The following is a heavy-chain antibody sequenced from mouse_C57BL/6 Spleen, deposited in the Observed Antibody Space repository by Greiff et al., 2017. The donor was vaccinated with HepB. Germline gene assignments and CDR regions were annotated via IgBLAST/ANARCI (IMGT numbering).Heavy chain of an antibody. CDR3: ARGHYYGSSYVGAMDY. Sequence: QVQLKQPGAELVMPGASVKLSCKASGYTFTSYWMHWVKQRPGQGLEWIGEIDPSDSYTNYNQKFKGKATLTVDKSSSTAYMQLSSLTSEDSAVYYCARGHYYGSSYVGAMDYWGQGTSVTVSS. CDR2: IDPSDSYT. D-gene: IGHD1-1*01. V-gene: IGHV1-69*01. J-gene: IGHJ4*01. CDR1: GYTFTSYW.